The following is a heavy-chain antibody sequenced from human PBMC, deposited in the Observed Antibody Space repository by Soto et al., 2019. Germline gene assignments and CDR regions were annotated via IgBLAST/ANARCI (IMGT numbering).Heavy chain of an antibody. CDR2: IYSGGST. Sequence: PGGSLRLSCAASGFTVSSNYMSWVRQAPGKGLEWVSVIYSGGSTYYADSVKGRFTISRDNSKNTLYLQMNSLRAEDTAVYYCARDTRGITMMGYWGQGTLVTVSS. V-gene: IGHV3-53*01. CDR3: ARDTRGITMMGY. CDR1: GFTVSSNY. D-gene: IGHD3-22*01. J-gene: IGHJ4*02.